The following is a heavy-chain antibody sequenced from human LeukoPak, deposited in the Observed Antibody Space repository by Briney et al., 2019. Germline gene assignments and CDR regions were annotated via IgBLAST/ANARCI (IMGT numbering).Heavy chain of an antibody. V-gene: IGHV3-21*01. CDR2: ISSSSSNI. J-gene: IGHJ4*02. CDR3: ARAGSSWDFDY. D-gene: IGHD6-13*01. Sequence: PGGSLRLSCAACGFTFSSYSMNWVRQAPGKGPEWVSSISSSSSNIYYADSLKGRFTISRDNAKNSLYLQMNSLRAEDTAVYYCARAGSSWDFDYWGQGTLVTVSS. CDR1: GFTFSSYS.